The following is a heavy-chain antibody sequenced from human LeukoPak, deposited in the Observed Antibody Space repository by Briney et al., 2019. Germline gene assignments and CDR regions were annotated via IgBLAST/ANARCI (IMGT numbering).Heavy chain of an antibody. CDR3: AKEYYYDSSGYPLGFFDY. Sequence: GGSLRLSCAASGFTFSSYAMSWVRQAPGKGLEWVSAISGSGGSTYYADSVKGRFTISRDNYKNTLYLQMNSLRAEDTAVYYCAKEYYYDSSGYPLGFFDYWGQGTLVTVSS. J-gene: IGHJ4*02. D-gene: IGHD3-22*01. V-gene: IGHV3-23*01. CDR1: GFTFSSYA. CDR2: ISGSGGST.